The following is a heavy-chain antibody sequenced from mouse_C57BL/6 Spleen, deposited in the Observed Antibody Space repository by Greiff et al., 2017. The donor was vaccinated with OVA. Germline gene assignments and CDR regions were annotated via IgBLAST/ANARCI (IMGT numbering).Heavy chain of an antibody. CDR3: ARRDFTTVVEGYYFDY. J-gene: IGHJ2*01. CDR2: IYPGDGDT. D-gene: IGHD1-1*01. Sequence: QVQLQESGAELVKPGASVKISCKASGYAFSSYWMNWVKQRPGKGLEWIGQIYPGDGDTNYNGKFKGKATLTADKSSSTAYMQLSSLTSEDSAVYFCARRDFTTVVEGYYFDYWGQGTTLTVSS. V-gene: IGHV1-80*01. CDR1: GYAFSSYW.